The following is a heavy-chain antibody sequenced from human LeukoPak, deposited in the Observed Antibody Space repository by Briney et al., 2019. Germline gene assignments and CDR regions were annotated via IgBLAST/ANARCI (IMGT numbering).Heavy chain of an antibody. V-gene: IGHV4-59*01. CDR1: GGSISTYY. Sequence: PSETLSLTCSISGGSISTYYWSWXRQPPGKGLEXXXXVXYSGASNYNPSPKSRLTISVDKSKNQFSLKLSSVTAADTAVYYCARGYGSGSSDYYYGMDVWGHGATVTVSS. CDR3: ARGYGSGSSDYYYGMDV. J-gene: IGHJ6*02. D-gene: IGHD3-10*01. CDR2: VXYSGAS.